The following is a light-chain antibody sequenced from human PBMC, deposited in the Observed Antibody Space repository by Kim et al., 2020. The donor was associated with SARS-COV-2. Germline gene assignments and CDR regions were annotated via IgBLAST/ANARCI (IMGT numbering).Light chain of an antibody. CDR3: LQHSTYPTN. Sequence: DIQMTQSPSAMSASVGDRLTITCRASQGIRNYLAWFQQKAGKAPKRLIYGASSLESGVPSRFSGSGSGTEFTLTISSLKPEDFATYYCLQHSTYPTNLGGGTKVDIK. J-gene: IGKJ4*01. V-gene: IGKV1-17*03. CDR1: QGIRNY. CDR2: GAS.